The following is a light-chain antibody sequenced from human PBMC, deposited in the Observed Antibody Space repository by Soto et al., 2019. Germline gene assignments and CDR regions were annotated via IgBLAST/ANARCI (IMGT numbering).Light chain of an antibody. CDR1: NIGSKS. V-gene: IGLV3-21*04. Sequence: SSELTQPPSESVAPGKTARITCGGNNIGSKSVHWYQQKPGQAPVLVIYYDSDRPSGIPERFSGSNSGNTATLTISRVEAGDEADYYCQVWDSSSDHPGVFGGGTKLTVL. CDR2: YDS. J-gene: IGLJ3*02. CDR3: QVWDSSSDHPGV.